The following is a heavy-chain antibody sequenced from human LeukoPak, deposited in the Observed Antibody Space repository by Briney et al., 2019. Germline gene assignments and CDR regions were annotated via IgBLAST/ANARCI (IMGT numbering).Heavy chain of an antibody. D-gene: IGHD6-13*01. V-gene: IGHV4-39*01. J-gene: IGHJ6*03. CDR1: GGSISSSSYY. Sequence: SETLSLTCTVSGGSISSSSYYWGWIRQPPGTGLEWIGSIYYSGSTYYNPSLKSRVTISVDTSKNQFSLKLSSVTAADTAVYYCARQGGASSSWYYYYYYYMDVWGKGTTVTISS. CDR3: ARQGGASSSWYYYYYYYMDV. CDR2: IYYSGST.